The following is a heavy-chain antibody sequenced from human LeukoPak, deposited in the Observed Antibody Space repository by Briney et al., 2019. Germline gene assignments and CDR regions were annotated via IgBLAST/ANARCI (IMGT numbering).Heavy chain of an antibody. Sequence: SETLSLTCAVYGGSFSGYYWSWIRQPPGKGLEWIGEINHSGSTNYNPSLKSRVTISVDTSKNQFSLKLTSVTAADTAVYYCARGYSSFDCWGQGTLVTVSS. CDR1: GGSFSGYY. D-gene: IGHD5-18*01. V-gene: IGHV4-34*01. J-gene: IGHJ4*02. CDR3: ARGYSSFDC. CDR2: INHSGST.